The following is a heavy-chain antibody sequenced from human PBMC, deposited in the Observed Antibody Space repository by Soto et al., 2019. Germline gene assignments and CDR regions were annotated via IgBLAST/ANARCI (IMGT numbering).Heavy chain of an antibody. CDR2: ISGSGGST. V-gene: IGHV3-23*01. CDR1: GFTFSSYA. J-gene: IGHJ4*02. CDR3: AKLRSVRIFGSPTAPRDPFEY. Sequence: PGGSLRLSCAASGFTFSSYAMSWVRQAPGKGLEWVSAISGSGGSTYYADSVKGRFTISRDNSKNTLYLQMNSLRAEDTAVYYCAKLRSVRIFGSPTAPRDPFEYWGQGTLVTVSS. D-gene: IGHD3-3*01.